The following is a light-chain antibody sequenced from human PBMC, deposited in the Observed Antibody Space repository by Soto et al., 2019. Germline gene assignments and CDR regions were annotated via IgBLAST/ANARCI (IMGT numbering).Light chain of an antibody. V-gene: IGLV2-8*01. CDR3: SSYAGSNNVV. CDR1: SSDVGGYNY. CDR2: EDS. J-gene: IGLJ2*01. Sequence: QSVLTQPPSASGSPGQSVTISCTGTSSDVGGYNYVSWYQQHPGKAPKLMIYEDSKRPSGVPDRFSGSKYGNTASLTVSGLQAEDEADYYCSSYAGSNNVVFGGGTKLTVL.